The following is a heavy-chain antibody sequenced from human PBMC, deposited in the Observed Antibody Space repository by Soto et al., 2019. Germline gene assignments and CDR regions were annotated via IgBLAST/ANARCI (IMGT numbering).Heavy chain of an antibody. D-gene: IGHD2-2*01. CDR2: ISYDGSNK. J-gene: IGHJ6*02. CDR3: AKDQSNHCISTSCLLYYGMDV. CDR1: GFTFSSYG. V-gene: IGHV3-30*18. Sequence: QVQLVESGGGVVQPGRSLRLSCAASGFTFSSYGMHWVRQAPGKGLEWVAVISYDGSNKYYADSVKGRFTISRDNSKNTLYLQMNSLRAEDTAVYYCAKDQSNHCISTSCLLYYGMDVWGQGTTVTVSS.